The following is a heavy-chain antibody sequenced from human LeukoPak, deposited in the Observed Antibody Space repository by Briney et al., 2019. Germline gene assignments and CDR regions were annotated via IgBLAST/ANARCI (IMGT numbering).Heavy chain of an antibody. D-gene: IGHD1-26*01. CDR1: GFTFSNYE. CDR3: ARGTDSGTSTRGGAFEI. J-gene: IGHJ3*02. V-gene: IGHV3-48*03. CDR2: IGSSGSVI. Sequence: GGSLRLSCAASGFTFSNYEMNWVRQAPGKGLEWVSYIGSSGSVIYYTDSVKGRFTISRDNAKNSLYLQMNSLRVEETAIYYGARGTDSGTSTRGGAFEIWGQGTMVTVSS.